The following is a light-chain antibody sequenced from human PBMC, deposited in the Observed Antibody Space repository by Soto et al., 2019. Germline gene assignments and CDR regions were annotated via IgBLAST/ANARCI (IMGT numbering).Light chain of an antibody. CDR3: QVWDSSSDQWV. CDR2: DDS. J-gene: IGLJ3*02. Sequence: SSELTQPPSVSVAPGQTARITCGGNNIRTKSVHWYQQRPGQAPVLVLYDDSDRPSGIPERFSGSKSGDTAALTINRVEAGDEADYSCQVWDSSSDQWVFGGGTKLTVL. CDR1: NIRTKS. V-gene: IGLV3-21*02.